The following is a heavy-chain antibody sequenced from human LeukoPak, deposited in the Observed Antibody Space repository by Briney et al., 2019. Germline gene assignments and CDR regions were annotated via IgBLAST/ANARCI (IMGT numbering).Heavy chain of an antibody. CDR1: GFTFSSYS. V-gene: IGHV3-21*01. J-gene: IGHJ4*02. CDR2: ISSSSSYI. CDR3: ARSDRGGGDY. Sequence: PGGSLRLSCAASGFTFSSYSMNLVRQAPGKGLEWVSSISSSSSYIYYADSVKGRFTISRDNAKNSLYLQMNSLRAEDTAVYYCARSDRGGGDYWGQGTLVTVSS. D-gene: IGHD3-16*01.